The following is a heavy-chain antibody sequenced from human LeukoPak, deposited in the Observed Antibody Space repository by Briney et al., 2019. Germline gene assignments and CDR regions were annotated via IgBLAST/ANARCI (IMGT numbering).Heavy chain of an antibody. CDR3: ARATNGRFDI. Sequence: PGGSLRLSCAASGFTVSSNYMSWVRQAPGKGLGWVSVIYSGGSTYYADSVKGRFTISRDNAKSSLWLQMNSLRAEDTAVYYCARATNGRFDIWGQGTMVTVSS. CDR2: IYSGGST. V-gene: IGHV3-53*01. D-gene: IGHD2-8*01. CDR1: GFTVSSNY. J-gene: IGHJ3*02.